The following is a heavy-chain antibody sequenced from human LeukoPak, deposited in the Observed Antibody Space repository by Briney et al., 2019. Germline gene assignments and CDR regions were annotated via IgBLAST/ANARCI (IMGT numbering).Heavy chain of an antibody. CDR3: ARRKLTYYYGMDV. Sequence: PGGSLRLSCAASGFTFSNHWMSWVRQAPGKGLEWVANINQDGSEKYYVDSVKGRFTVSRDNAKNSLDRQMNTLRAEDTAVYYCARRKLTYYYGMDVWGQGTTVTVSS. CDR2: INQDGSEK. V-gene: IGHV3-7*01. J-gene: IGHJ6*02. CDR1: GFTFSNHW. D-gene: IGHD1-7*01.